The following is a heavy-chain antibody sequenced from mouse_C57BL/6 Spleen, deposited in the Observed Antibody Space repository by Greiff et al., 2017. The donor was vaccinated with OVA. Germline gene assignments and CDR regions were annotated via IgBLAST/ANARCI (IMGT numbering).Heavy chain of an antibody. D-gene: IGHD1-1*01. CDR3: ARGLDNHYGSSPAWFAY. CDR2: INPNNGGT. V-gene: IGHV1-26*01. J-gene: IGHJ3*01. Sequence: VQLQQSGPELVKPGASVKISCKASGYTFTDYYMNWVKQSHGKSLEWIGDINPNNGGTSYNQKFKGKATLTVDKSYSTAYRELRSLTSDDSAVYYCARGLDNHYGSSPAWFAYWGQGTLVTVSA. CDR1: GYTFTDYY.